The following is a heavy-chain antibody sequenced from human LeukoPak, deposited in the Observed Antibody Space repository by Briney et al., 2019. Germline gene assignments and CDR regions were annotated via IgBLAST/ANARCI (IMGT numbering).Heavy chain of an antibody. CDR3: ARAKGPYSSSWYPPYY. CDR2: ISYDGSNK. V-gene: IGHV3-30-3*01. CDR1: GFTFTTYA. J-gene: IGHJ4*02. D-gene: IGHD6-13*01. Sequence: GRSLRLACAASGFTFTTYAMHWVRQAPGKGLEWVAVISYDGSNKYYADSVKGQFTISRDNSKNALYLQMNSLRAEDTAVYYCARAKGPYSSSWYPPYYWGQGILVTVSS.